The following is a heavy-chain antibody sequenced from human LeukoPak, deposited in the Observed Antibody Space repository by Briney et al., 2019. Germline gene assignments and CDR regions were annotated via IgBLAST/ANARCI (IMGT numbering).Heavy chain of an antibody. CDR1: GYIFTSYW. J-gene: IGHJ4*02. D-gene: IGHD2-15*01. V-gene: IGHV5-51*01. CDR3: ARMGRLTGFWFDY. CDR2: IYPGDSET. Sequence: GESLKISCKDSGYIFTSYWIGWVRQMPGKGLEWMGIIYPGDSETRYSPSFQGQVTISADKSTSTAYLQWSSLKASDSAMYYCARMGRLTGFWFDYWGQGTLVTVSS.